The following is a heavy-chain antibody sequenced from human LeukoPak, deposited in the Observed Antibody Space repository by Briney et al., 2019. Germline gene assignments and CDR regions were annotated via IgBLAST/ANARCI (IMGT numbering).Heavy chain of an antibody. CDR1: GGSFSGYY. V-gene: IGHV4-34*01. CDR3: ARGTMPADDAFDI. J-gene: IGHJ3*02. D-gene: IGHD2-2*01. Sequence: PSETLSLTCAVYGGSFSGYYWSWIPQPPGKGLEWIGEINHSGSTNYNPSLKSRVTISVDTSKNQYSLKLSSVTAADTAVYYCARGTMPADDAFDICGQGTMVTVSS. CDR2: INHSGST.